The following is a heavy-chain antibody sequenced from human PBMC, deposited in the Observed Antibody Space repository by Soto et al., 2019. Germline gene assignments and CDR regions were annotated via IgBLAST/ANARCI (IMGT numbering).Heavy chain of an antibody. CDR2: ISSGGST. J-gene: IGHJ6*02. CDR3: ARDIRQANYYYYGMDV. CDR1: GFTVTRPC. Sequence: LRLSCAASGFTVTRPCMSWAHQAPGKGLEWGSVISSGGSTYYEDFVKGRFTISRDNSKNTLYLQMNSLRAEDTAVYYCARDIRQANYYYYGMDVWGQGTTVTVSS. V-gene: IGHV3-53*01.